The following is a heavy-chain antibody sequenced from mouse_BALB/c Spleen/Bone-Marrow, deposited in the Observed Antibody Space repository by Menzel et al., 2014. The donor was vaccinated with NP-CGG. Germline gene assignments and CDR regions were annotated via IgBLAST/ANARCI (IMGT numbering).Heavy chain of an antibody. D-gene: IGHD2-14*01. CDR2: IYPGNVNT. CDR1: GYTFXSYY. CDR3: GGGGYDGAWFAY. J-gene: IGHJ3*01. Sequence: QVQLQQSGPELVKPGPSVRISCKASGYTFXSYYIHWVKQRPGQGLEWIGWIYPGNVNTNYNEKFKGKATLTADKSSSTGYMAVRRLTLEGSAVYFCGGGGYDGAWFAYWGQGTLVTVSA. V-gene: IGHV1S56*01.